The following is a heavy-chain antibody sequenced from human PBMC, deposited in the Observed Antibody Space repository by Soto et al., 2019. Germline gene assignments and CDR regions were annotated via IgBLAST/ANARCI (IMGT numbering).Heavy chain of an antibody. CDR3: GRYCSGGSCHTLAYYGMDV. V-gene: IGHV1-69*13. CDR2: IRPVLGTT. Sequence: SVKVSCKASGGTFRNYGIGGVRQAPGQGLEWMGGIRPVLGTTNYAQKLQGRVTITADESTSTAYIEVSSLRSEDTAMFYCGRYCSGGSCHTLAYYGMDVWGQGTTVTVSS. J-gene: IGHJ6*02. D-gene: IGHD2-15*01. CDR1: GGTFRNYG.